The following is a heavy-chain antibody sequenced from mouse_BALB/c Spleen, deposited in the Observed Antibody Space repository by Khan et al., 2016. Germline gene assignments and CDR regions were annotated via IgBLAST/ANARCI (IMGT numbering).Heavy chain of an antibody. CDR3: AKWDGYPCGVVY. Sequence: EVQLQESGPSLVKPSQTLSLTCSVTGDSITNGYWNWIRKFPGDKLECMGYINYSGGTYYNPSLKSRISITRDTSKNHYYLQLNSVTTEDTATSYCAKWDGYPCGVVYWGQGTSVTGSS. CDR1: GDSITNGY. V-gene: IGHV3-8*02. CDR2: INYSGGT. J-gene: IGHJ4*01. D-gene: IGHD2-3*01.